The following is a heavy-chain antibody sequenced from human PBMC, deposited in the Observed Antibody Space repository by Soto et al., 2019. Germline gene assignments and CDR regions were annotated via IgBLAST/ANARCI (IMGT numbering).Heavy chain of an antibody. V-gene: IGHV3-74*01. Sequence: DVQLVESGGGLAQPGGSLRLSCVGSGFTFSSYWMHWVRQAPGKGLVWVSRINADGSTTNYADSVKGRFTVSRDNAKNTVDLQMNSLRDEDTAVYFCARAGWYRFDYWGQGTLLTVST. CDR3: ARAGWYRFDY. J-gene: IGHJ4*02. CDR2: INADGSTT. D-gene: IGHD2-15*01. CDR1: GFTFSSYW.